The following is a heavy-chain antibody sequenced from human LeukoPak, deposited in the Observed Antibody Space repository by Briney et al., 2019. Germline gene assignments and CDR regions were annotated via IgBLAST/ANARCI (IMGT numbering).Heavy chain of an antibody. V-gene: IGHV4-4*07. CDR3: VRGRSATMFDY. Sequence: SETLSLTCTVSGGSISSYYWSWIWQPAGKGLEWIGRIYTSGSPNYNPSLKSRVTMSVDTSKNQFSLKLRSMTAADTALYYCVRGRSATMFDYWGQGTLVTVSS. D-gene: IGHD3-10*01. CDR2: IYTSGSP. J-gene: IGHJ4*02. CDR1: GGSISSYY.